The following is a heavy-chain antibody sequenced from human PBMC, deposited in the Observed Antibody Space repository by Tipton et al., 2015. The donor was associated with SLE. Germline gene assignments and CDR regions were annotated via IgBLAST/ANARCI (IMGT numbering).Heavy chain of an antibody. Sequence: TLSLTCAVYGGSFSGYYWSWIRQPPGKGLEWIGEINHSGSTNYNPSLKSRVTISADTSKNQFSLKLNSVTAADTAVYYCAGPYGDYGFFKYWGQGARIIVSS. D-gene: IGHD4-17*01. CDR3: AGPYGDYGFFKY. CDR1: GGSFSGYY. CDR2: INHSGST. V-gene: IGHV4-34*01. J-gene: IGHJ1*01.